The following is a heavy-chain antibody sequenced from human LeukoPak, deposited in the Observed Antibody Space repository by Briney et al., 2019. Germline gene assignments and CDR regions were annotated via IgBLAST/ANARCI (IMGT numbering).Heavy chain of an antibody. D-gene: IGHD1-26*01. V-gene: IGHV3-74*01. CDR2: INEDGSIT. CDR3: GRDLGGRSGY. J-gene: IGHJ4*02. Sequence: PGGSLRLSCAVSGFTFRTYWMHWVRQVPGEGLVWVSRINEDGSITNYADSVKGRFSISRDNAKNTLYLQMNSVRAEDTAVYYCGRDLGGRSGYWGQGTLVTVSS. CDR1: GFTFRTYW.